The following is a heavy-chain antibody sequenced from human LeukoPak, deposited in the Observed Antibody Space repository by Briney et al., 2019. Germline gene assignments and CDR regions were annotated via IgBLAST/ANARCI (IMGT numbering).Heavy chain of an antibody. CDR2: ISSSGSTI. J-gene: IGHJ4*02. CDR3: ARDLHTAMVH. D-gene: IGHD5-18*01. Sequence: GGSLRLSCAASGFTFSSYEMNWVRQAPGNGLEWVSYISSSGSTIYYADSVKGRFTISRDNAKNSLYLQMNSLRAEDTAVYYCARDLHTAMVHWGQGTLVTVSS. V-gene: IGHV3-48*03. CDR1: GFTFSSYE.